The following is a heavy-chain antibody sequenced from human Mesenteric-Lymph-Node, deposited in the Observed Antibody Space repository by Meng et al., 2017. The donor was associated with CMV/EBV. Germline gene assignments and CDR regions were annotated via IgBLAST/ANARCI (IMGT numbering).Heavy chain of an antibody. V-gene: IGHV2-5*02. J-gene: IGHJ4*02. D-gene: IGHD5-24*01. CDR3: ARVNRWAGYYFDY. CDR2: AFWGADK. Sequence: FSGFSLTASGVSVGWIRQPPGKALEWLALAFWGADKRYSPSLKNRLTITKDTSKSQVVLTMTNLHPVDTATYFCARVNRWAGYYFDYWGRGTLVTVSS. CDR1: GFSLTASGVS.